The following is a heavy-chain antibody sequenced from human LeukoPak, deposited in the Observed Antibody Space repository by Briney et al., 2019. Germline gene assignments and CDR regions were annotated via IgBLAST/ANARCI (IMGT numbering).Heavy chain of an antibody. CDR2: INWNGGGT. CDR1: GFTFEDYG. J-gene: IGHJ4*02. CDR3: ARGPEYCSGGSCFGGCYDY. D-gene: IGHD2-15*01. V-gene: IGHV3-20*04. Sequence: RPGGPLDFPCAVSGFTFEDYGMSWVRQAPGKGLEWVSTINWNGGGTGYADSVKGRFTISRDNAKSSLYLQMSRLRAEDTAFYYCARGPEYCSGGSCFGGCYDYWGQGTLVTVSS.